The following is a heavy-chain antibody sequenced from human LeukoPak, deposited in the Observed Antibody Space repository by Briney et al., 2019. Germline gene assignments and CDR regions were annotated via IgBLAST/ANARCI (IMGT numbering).Heavy chain of an antibody. V-gene: IGHV1-69*05. D-gene: IGHD3-22*01. Sequence: SVNVSCKASRGTLSSYAISWVRQAPGQGLEWMGGIIPICGTANYPQKSLGRVTNTTDESPSTAYMELSSLRSDHTAMYYCASLPYSRGYFFYWGQGTLVTVSS. J-gene: IGHJ4*02. CDR1: RGTLSSYA. CDR2: IIPICGTA. CDR3: ASLPYSRGYFFY.